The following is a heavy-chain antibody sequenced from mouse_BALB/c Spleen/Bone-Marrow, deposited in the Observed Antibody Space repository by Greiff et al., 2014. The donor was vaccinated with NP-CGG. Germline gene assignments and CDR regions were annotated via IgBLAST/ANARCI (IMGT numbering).Heavy chain of an antibody. CDR1: GFTFSSFG. Sequence: VQLQQSGGGLVQPGGSRKLSCAASGFTFSSFGMHWVRQAPEKGLEWVAYISSGSSTIYYADTVKGRFTIARDNSKNTLFLQMTSLRSEDTAVYYCARDGYDYDMDYWGQGTSVTVSS. V-gene: IGHV5-17*02. J-gene: IGHJ4*01. CDR3: ARDGYDYDMDY. CDR2: ISSGSSTI. D-gene: IGHD2-2*01.